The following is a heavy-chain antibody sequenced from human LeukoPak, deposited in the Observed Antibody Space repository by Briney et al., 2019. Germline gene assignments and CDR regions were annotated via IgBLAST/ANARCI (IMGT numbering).Heavy chain of an antibody. CDR1: EFTFKNYV. Sequence: GGSLRLSCTASEFTFKNYVMSWVRQAPGKGLEWVSSISGNGGTTYYAASGKGRFTISRDNSKNTLYLQMNSLRAEDTAVYYCAKDRFSCSSTSCYKLAWFDPWGQGTLVTVSS. D-gene: IGHD2-2*02. J-gene: IGHJ5*02. V-gene: IGHV3-23*01. CDR2: ISGNGGTT. CDR3: AKDRFSCSSTSCYKLAWFDP.